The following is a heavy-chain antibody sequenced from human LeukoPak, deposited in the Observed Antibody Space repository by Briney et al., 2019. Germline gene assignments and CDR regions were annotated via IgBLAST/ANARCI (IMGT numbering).Heavy chain of an antibody. V-gene: IGHV4-30-4*01. J-gene: IGHJ5*02. CDR2: INHSGST. CDR1: GGSISSGDYY. CDR3: ARGAGYCSSTSCYRFDP. Sequence: SQTLSLTCTVSGGSISSGDYYWSWIRQPPGKGLEWIGEINHSGSTNYNPSLKSRVTISVDTSKNQFSLKLSSVTAADTAVYYCARGAGYCSSTSCYRFDPWGQGTLVTVSS. D-gene: IGHD2-2*01.